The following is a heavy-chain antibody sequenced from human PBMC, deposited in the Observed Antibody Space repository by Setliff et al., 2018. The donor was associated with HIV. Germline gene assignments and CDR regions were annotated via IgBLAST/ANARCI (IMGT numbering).Heavy chain of an antibody. CDR2: LSTTGTNI. V-gene: IGHV3-48*03. CDR3: ARSASNYLHAMDV. D-gene: IGHD1-7*01. CDR1: GFIFSSYE. Sequence: GVSLRLSCETSGFIFSSYEMNWVRQAPGKGLEWISKLSTTGTNIHYADSVKGRFAISRDNAKNSLFLQMSSLRVEDTAVYYCARSASNYLHAMDVWGQGTTVTVSS. J-gene: IGHJ6*02.